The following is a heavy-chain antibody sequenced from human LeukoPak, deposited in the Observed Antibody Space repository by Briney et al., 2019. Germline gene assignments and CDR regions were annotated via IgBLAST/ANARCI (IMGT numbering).Heavy chain of an antibody. CDR3: ARPGDYYYYYGMDV. J-gene: IGHJ6*02. CDR1: GYTFTSYD. V-gene: IGHV1-8*01. CDR2: MNPNSGNT. D-gene: IGHD3-10*01. Sequence: ASVKVSCKASGYTFTSYDINWVRQATGQGLEWIGWMNPNSGNTGYAQKFQGRVTMTRNTSISTAYMELSSLRSEDTAVYYCARPGDYYYYYGMDVWGQGTTVTVSS.